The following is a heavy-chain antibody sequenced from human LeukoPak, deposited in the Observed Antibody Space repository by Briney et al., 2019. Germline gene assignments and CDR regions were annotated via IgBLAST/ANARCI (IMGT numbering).Heavy chain of an antibody. CDR3: AIPYCSGGSCSGAFDI. D-gene: IGHD2-15*01. Sequence: GGSLRLSCAASGFTFSSYAKSWVRQAPGKGLEWVSAISGSGGSTYYADSVKGRFTISRDNSKNTLYLQMNSLRAEDTAVYYCAIPYCSGGSCSGAFDIWGQGTMVTVSS. CDR1: GFTFSSYA. V-gene: IGHV3-23*01. J-gene: IGHJ3*02. CDR2: ISGSGGST.